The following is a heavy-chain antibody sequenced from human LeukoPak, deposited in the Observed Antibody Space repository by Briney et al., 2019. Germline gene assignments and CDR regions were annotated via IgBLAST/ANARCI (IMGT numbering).Heavy chain of an antibody. Sequence: ASVKVSCKASGYTFTSYYMHRVRQAPGQGLEWMGIINPSGGSTSYAQKFQGRVTMTRDMSTSTVYMELSSLRSEDTAVYYCASGYSSGWYEGYYWGQGTLVTVSS. CDR3: ASGYSSGWYEGYY. D-gene: IGHD6-19*01. J-gene: IGHJ4*02. V-gene: IGHV1-46*01. CDR1: GYTFTSYY. CDR2: INPSGGST.